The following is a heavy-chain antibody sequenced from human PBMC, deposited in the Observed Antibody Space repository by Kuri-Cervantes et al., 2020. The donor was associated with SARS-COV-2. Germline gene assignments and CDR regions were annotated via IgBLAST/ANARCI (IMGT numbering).Heavy chain of an antibody. D-gene: IGHD2-2*01. Sequence: ASVKVSCKASGYTFTSYYIHWVRQAPGQGLERMGIINPSGGSTRYAQKFQGRVIMTRDTSTSTVYMELSSLRSEDTAVYYCARTEGYCSTTSCYWQGWFDPWGQGTLVTVSS. CDR3: ARTEGYCSTTSCYWQGWFDP. CDR2: INPSGGST. V-gene: IGHV1-46*03. CDR1: GYTFTSYY. J-gene: IGHJ5*02.